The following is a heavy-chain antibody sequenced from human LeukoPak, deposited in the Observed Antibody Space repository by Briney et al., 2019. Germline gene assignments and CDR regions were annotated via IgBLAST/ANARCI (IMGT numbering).Heavy chain of an antibody. CDR3: ARVYSSNWYEYRGYFDY. Sequence: SETLSLTCTVSGGSISSYYWSWLRQPPGKGLEWVGYIYYSGSTSYNPSLKSRVTISVDTSKNQFSLKLSSVTAADTAVYYCARVYSSNWYEYRGYFDYWGQGTLVTVSS. CDR2: IYYSGST. CDR1: GGSISSYY. J-gene: IGHJ4*02. V-gene: IGHV4-59*01. D-gene: IGHD6-13*01.